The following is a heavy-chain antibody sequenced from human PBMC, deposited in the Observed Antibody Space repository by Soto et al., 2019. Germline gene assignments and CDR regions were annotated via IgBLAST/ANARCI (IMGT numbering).Heavy chain of an antibody. V-gene: IGHV3-30*18. Sequence: QVQLVESGGGVVQPGRSLRLSCAASGFTFSSYGMHWVRQAPGKGLEQVAVISYDGSNKYYGDSVKGRFTISRDNSKNTLYLQMNSLRVEDTALYYGAKSTYSSSPCTYGMDVWGQGTTVTVSS. CDR3: AKSTYSSSPCTYGMDV. CDR1: GFTFSSYG. CDR2: ISYDGSNK. D-gene: IGHD6-6*01. J-gene: IGHJ6*02.